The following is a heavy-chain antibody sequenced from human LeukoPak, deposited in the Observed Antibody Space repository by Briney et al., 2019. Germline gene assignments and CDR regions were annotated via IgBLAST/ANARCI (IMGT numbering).Heavy chain of an antibody. CDR1: GYTFTSYG. Sequence: ASVKVSCKASGYTFTSYGISWVRQAPGRGLEWMGWISAYNGNTNYAQKLQGRVTMTTDTSTSTAYMELRSLRSDDTAVYYCARVPGKWLTHGDYYYYYGMDVWGQGTTVTVSS. CDR2: ISAYNGNT. D-gene: IGHD6-19*01. CDR3: ARVPGKWLTHGDYYYYYGMDV. J-gene: IGHJ6*02. V-gene: IGHV1-18*01.